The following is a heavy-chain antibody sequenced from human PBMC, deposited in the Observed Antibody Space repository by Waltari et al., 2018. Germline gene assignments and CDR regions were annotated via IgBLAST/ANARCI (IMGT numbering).Heavy chain of an antibody. CDR2: IYYSGST. J-gene: IGHJ5*02. Sequence: QVQLQESGPGLVKPSETLSLTCTVSGGSISSYYWSWIRQPPGKGLEWIGYIYYSGSTHDNPSLKSRVTISVDTSKNQFSLKLSSVTAADTAVYYCARDRLQLAGWFDPWGQGTLVTVSS. V-gene: IGHV4-59*01. D-gene: IGHD5-18*01. CDR1: GGSISSYY. CDR3: ARDRLQLAGWFDP.